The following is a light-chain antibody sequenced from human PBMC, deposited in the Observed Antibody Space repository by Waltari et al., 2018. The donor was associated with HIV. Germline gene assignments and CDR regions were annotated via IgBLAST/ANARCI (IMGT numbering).Light chain of an antibody. CDR3: QSYDSSLSGDVI. V-gene: IGLV1-40*01. J-gene: IGLJ2*01. CDR1: SSNIGAGYD. CDR2: GNN. Sequence: QSVLTQPPSVSGAPGQRVTISCTWSSSNIGAGYDVHWYQQLPGTAPKLLIYGNNNRPSGVPDRFSGSKSGTSASLAITGLRAADEADYYCQSYDSSLSGDVIFGGGTTLTVL.